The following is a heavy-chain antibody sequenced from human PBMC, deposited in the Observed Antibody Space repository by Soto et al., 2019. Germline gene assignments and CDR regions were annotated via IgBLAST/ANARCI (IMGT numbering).Heavy chain of an antibody. Sequence: SETLSLTCAVSGGSISSGGYSWSWIRQPPGKGLEWIGYMYHSGSTYTYYNPSLKSRVTISVDRSKSQFSLKLKSVTAADTAVYYCARDTWSGVYYHGVDVWGQGTTVTVSS. D-gene: IGHD3-10*01. V-gene: IGHV4-30-2*01. CDR1: GGSISSGGYS. CDR2: MYHSGSTYT. J-gene: IGHJ6*02. CDR3: ARDTWSGVYYHGVDV.